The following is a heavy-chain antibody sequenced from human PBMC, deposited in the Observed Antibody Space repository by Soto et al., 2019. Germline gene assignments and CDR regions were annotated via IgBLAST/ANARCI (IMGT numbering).Heavy chain of an antibody. V-gene: IGHV4-34*01. J-gene: IGHJ4*02. CDR2: INHSGST. Sequence: KATETLSLTCAVYGGSFSGYYWSWIRQPPGKGLEWIGEINHSGSTNYNPSLKSRVTISVDTSKNQFSLKLSSVTAADTAVYYCARVLRGYSYGVDYWGQGTVVTVSS. CDR3: ARVLRGYSYGVDY. D-gene: IGHD5-18*01. CDR1: GGSFSGYY.